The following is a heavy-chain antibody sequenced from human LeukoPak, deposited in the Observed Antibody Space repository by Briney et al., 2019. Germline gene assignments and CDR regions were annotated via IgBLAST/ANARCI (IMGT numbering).Heavy chain of an antibody. D-gene: IGHD3-10*01. J-gene: IGHJ4*02. V-gene: IGHV1-2*02. Sequence: GASVKVSCKASGYTFTGYYMHWVRQAPGQGLEWMGWINPNSGGTNYAQKFQGRVTMTRDTSISTAYMELSRLRSDDTAVYYCARDPPLRGVIMRGVIWGQGTLVTVSS. CDR1: GYTFTGYY. CDR3: ARDPPLRGVIMRGVI. CDR2: INPNSGGT.